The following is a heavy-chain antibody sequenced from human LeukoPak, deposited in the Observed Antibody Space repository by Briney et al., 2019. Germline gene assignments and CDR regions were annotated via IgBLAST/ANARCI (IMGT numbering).Heavy chain of an antibody. CDR1: GLTFSDSS. Sequence: AGGSRRLSCAASGLTFSDSSIHWVSHPSGNWMEWVGCIKNKANNYAPANAASVKGRLTMSRDDSKTTTYLEMNSLTTEDTTVYYCSSKAVTDTPFDYWGQGTLVAVSS. V-gene: IGHV3-73*01. D-gene: IGHD6-19*01. CDR2: IKNKANNYAP. CDR3: SSKAVTDTPFDY. J-gene: IGHJ4*02.